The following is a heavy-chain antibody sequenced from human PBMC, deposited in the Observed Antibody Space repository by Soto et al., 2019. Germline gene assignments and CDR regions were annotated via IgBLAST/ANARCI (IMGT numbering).Heavy chain of an antibody. D-gene: IGHD6-19*01. CDR1: GGSTTSHY. Sequence: TLSLTCTVSGGSTTSHYWSWIRQFPGKVLEWIGSTYYSGSTKYNPSLKTRATISVATSNDQLSMNLTAGTPATPAVFSGGISRYGNGWLDYWGQGTLVTVSS. CDR3: GISRYGNGWLDY. V-gene: IGHV4-59*11. J-gene: IGHJ4*02. CDR2: TYYSGST.